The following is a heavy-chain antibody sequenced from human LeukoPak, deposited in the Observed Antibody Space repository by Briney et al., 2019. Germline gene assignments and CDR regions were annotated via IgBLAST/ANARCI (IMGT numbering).Heavy chain of an antibody. CDR3: AKDNGYDSAGFFDY. D-gene: IGHD5-12*01. CDR2: ISSNGGST. Sequence: GGSLRLSCAASGFTFSSYAMHWVRQAPGKGLEYVSAISSNGGSTYYANSVKGRFTISRDNSKNTLYLQMNSLRAEDTAVYYCAKDNGYDSAGFFDYWGQGTLVTVSS. J-gene: IGHJ4*02. CDR1: GFTFSSYA. V-gene: IGHV3-64*01.